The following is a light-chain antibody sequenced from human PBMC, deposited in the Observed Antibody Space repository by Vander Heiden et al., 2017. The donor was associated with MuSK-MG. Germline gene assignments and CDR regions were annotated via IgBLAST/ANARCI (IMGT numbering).Light chain of an antibody. CDR2: DAS. Sequence: DIQMTQSPSSLSASVGDRVTITCQASQDISNYLNWYQQKPGKAPKLLIYDASNLETGVPSRFSGSGSGTDFTFTISSLQPEDIATYDCQQYDKLPRTFGEGTKVEIK. CDR1: QDISNY. CDR3: QQYDKLPRT. V-gene: IGKV1-33*01. J-gene: IGKJ1*01.